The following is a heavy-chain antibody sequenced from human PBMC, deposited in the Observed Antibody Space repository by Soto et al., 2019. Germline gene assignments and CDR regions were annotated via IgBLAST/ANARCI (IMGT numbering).Heavy chain of an antibody. CDR3: EMRLDDRADEGFAV. V-gene: IGHV1-69*18. CDR1: GGTFSTST. CDR2: IIPLFGTT. Sequence: QVHLVQSGAEVRKPGSSVKVSCKTSGGTFSTSTIYWVRQAPGQELEGMGRIIPLFGTTRYAQNFQDRVTITAEASTSTTYMELSSLRSEDTALYYCEMRLDDRADEGFAVGGEGTAGTVSA. J-gene: IGHJ3*01. D-gene: IGHD3-16*01.